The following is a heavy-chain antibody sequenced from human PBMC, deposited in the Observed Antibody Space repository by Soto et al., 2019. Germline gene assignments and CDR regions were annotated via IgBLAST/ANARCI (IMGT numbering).Heavy chain of an antibody. CDR2: IKSKTDGGTT. CDR3: TTDFREWSSSVSYYYYGMDV. J-gene: IGHJ6*02. V-gene: IGHV3-15*01. CDR1: GFTFSNAW. D-gene: IGHD6-13*01. Sequence: EVQLVESGGGLVKPGGSLRLSCAASGFTFSNAWMSWVRQAPGKGLEWVGRIKSKTDGGTTDYAAPVKGRFTISRDDSKNTLYLQMNSLKTEDTAVYYCTTDFREWSSSVSYYYYGMDVWGQGTTVTVSS.